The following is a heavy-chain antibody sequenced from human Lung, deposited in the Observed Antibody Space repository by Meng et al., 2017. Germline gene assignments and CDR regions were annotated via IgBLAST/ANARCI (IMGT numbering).Heavy chain of an antibody. CDR1: GFTFNTYA. CDR3: ARDKPPNDV. V-gene: IGHV3-30*01. Sequence: VQVLGSGGGVVQPGGSLRLSCSASGFTFNTYAMHWVRQAPGKGLEWVSLMSFDGAQIYYSDSVRGRFTISRDNSKNTLYLQMNSLRAEDTAVYYCARDKPPNDVWGRGTLVTVSS. J-gene: IGHJ2*01. CDR2: MSFDGAQI.